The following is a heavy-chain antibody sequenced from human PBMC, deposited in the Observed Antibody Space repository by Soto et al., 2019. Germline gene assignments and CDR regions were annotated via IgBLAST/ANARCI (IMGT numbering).Heavy chain of an antibody. J-gene: IGHJ5*01. CDR3: ARGSDLWSGYYTTVLDS. V-gene: IGHV3-48*01. Sequence: VPLVETGGGLAQPGGSLRLSCAASGFTFNSFSMSWVRQAPGKGLEWVSYISSRSSTIYYADSVKGRFTISRDNAKHSLFLQMNSLTSLDTALYCCARGSDLWSGYYTTVLDSWGQGTLVYVAS. D-gene: IGHD3-3*01. CDR2: ISSRSSTI. CDR1: GFTFNSFS.